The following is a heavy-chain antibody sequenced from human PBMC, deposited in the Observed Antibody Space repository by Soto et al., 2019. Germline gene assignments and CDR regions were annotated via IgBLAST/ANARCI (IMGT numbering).Heavy chain of an antibody. Sequence: EVQLLESGGGLVQPGGSLRLSCAASGFTFSSYAMSWVRQAPGTGLEWVSAISGSGGRTYYADSVKGRFTISRDNSKNTLYLQMNSLRAEDTAVYYCATGRGLYYYYGMDVWGQGTTVTVSS. J-gene: IGHJ6*02. CDR2: ISGSGGRT. D-gene: IGHD3-10*01. CDR1: GFTFSSYA. V-gene: IGHV3-23*01. CDR3: ATGRGLYYYYGMDV.